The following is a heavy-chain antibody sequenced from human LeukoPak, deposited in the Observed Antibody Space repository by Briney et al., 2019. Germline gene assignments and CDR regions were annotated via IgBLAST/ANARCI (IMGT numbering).Heavy chain of an antibody. V-gene: IGHV3-30*04. CDR3: ARTGYYDSSGYYYYAFDI. CDR2: ISYDGSNK. D-gene: IGHD3-22*01. J-gene: IGHJ3*02. Sequence: GGSLRLSCAASGFTFSSYAMHWVRQAPGKGLEWVAVISYDGSNKYYADSVKGRFTISRDNSKNTLYLQMNSLRAEDTAVYYCARTGYYDSSGYYYYAFDIWGQGTMVTVPS. CDR1: GFTFSSYA.